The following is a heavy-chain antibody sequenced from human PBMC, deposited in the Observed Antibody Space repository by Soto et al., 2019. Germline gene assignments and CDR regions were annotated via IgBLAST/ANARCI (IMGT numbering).Heavy chain of an antibody. CDR1: GGTFSSYA. CDR3: ARVGSSGYYSGRAFDI. V-gene: IGHV1-69*01. D-gene: IGHD3-22*01. J-gene: IGHJ3*02. CDR2: IIPIFGTA. Sequence: QVQLVQSGAEVKKPGSSVKVSCKASGGTFSSYAISWVRQAPGQGLEWMGGIIPIFGTANYAQKFQGRVTITADESTSTAYMELSSLRSEDTAVYYCARVGSSGYYSGRAFDIWGQGTMVTVSS.